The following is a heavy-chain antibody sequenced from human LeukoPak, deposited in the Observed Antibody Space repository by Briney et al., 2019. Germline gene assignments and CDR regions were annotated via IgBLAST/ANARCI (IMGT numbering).Heavy chain of an antibody. Sequence: PGRSLRLSCAASGFTFSSCGMHWVRQAPGKGLEWVALIWYDGSNKYYADSVKGRFTISRDNSKNTLYLQMNSLRAEDTAVYYCATNPLYYDILTGTIFDYWGQGTLVTVSS. CDR3: ATNPLYYDILTGTIFDY. CDR2: IWYDGSNK. D-gene: IGHD3-9*01. V-gene: IGHV3-33*01. J-gene: IGHJ4*02. CDR1: GFTFSSCG.